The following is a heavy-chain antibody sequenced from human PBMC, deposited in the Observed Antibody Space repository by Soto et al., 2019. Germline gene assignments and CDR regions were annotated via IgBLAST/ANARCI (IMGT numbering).Heavy chain of an antibody. CDR2: IIPIFGTA. CDR1: VGTFSSYA. D-gene: IGHD2-2*01. Sequence: QVQLVQSGAEVKKPGSSVKVSCKASVGTFSSYAISWVRQAPGQGLEWMGGIIPIFGTANYAQKFQGRVTITADKSTSTAYMELSSLRSEDTAVYYCARASEQNSSTSPLYGGLFDYWGQGTLVTVSS. CDR3: ARASEQNSSTSPLYGGLFDY. J-gene: IGHJ4*02. V-gene: IGHV1-69*06.